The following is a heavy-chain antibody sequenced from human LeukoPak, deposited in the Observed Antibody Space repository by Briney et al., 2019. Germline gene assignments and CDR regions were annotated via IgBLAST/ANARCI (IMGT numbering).Heavy chain of an antibody. J-gene: IGHJ4*02. CDR1: GYTFTGYY. CDR2: INPNSGGT. CDR3: ARVYCSGGSCYGPVKYYFDY. V-gene: IGHV1-2*02. D-gene: IGHD2-15*01. Sequence: GASVKVSCKASGYTFTGYYMHWVRQAPGQGLEWMGWINPNSGGTNYAQKFQGRVTMTRDTSISTAYMELSRLRSDDTAVYYCARVYCSGGSCYGPVKYYFDYWGQGTLVTVSS.